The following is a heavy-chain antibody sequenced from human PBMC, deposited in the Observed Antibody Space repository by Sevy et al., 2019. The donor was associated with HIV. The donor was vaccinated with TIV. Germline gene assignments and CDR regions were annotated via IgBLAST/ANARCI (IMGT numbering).Heavy chain of an antibody. J-gene: IGHJ4*02. V-gene: IGHV4-30-4*01. CDR3: ASSLWYYDSSGYSRYFDY. CDR2: IYYSGST. CDR1: GGSISSGDYY. D-gene: IGHD3-22*01. Sequence: SETLSLTCTVSGGSISSGDYYWSWIRQPPGKGLEWIGYIYYSGSTYYNPSLKSRVTISLDTSKNQCSLKLSSVTAADTAVYYCASSLWYYDSSGYSRYFDYWGQGTLVTVSS.